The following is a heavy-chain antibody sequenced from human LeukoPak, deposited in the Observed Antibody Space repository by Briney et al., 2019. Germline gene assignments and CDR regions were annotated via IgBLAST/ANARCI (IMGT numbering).Heavy chain of an antibody. CDR2: ISGSGGST. D-gene: IGHD6-19*01. J-gene: IGHJ4*02. CDR3: AKGIAVADPYYFDY. Sequence: GGSLRLSCAASGFTFSSYSMNWVRQAPGKGLEWVSAISGSGGSTYYADSVKGRFTISRDNSKNTLYLQMNSLRAEDTAVYYCAKGIAVADPYYFDYWGQGTLVTVSS. V-gene: IGHV3-23*01. CDR1: GFTFSSYS.